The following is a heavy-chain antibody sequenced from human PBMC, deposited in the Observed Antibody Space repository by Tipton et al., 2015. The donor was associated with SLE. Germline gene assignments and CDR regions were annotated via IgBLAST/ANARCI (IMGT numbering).Heavy chain of an antibody. D-gene: IGHD7-27*01. J-gene: IGHJ6*02. Sequence: SLRLSCAASGFTFRSDWVSWVRQAPGKGLEWVANINKDGSEKYHVDSVKCRFTISRDNAKNSLYLQMNSLRADDTAVYYCLGAGAVCGQGTTVIVSS. V-gene: IGHV3-7*01. CDR1: GFTFRSDW. CDR3: LGAGAV. CDR2: INKDGSEK.